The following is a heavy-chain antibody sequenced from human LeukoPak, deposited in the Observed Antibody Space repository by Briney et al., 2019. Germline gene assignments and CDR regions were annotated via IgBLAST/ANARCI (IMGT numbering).Heavy chain of an antibody. J-gene: IGHJ3*02. Sequence: GESLKISCKGSGYSFTSYWIGWVRQMSGKGLEWMGIIYPGGSETIYSPSFQGQVTISADKSISTAYLQWSSLKASDTAIYYCARIGSTSGDVLAFDIWGQGTMVTVSS. CDR3: ARIGSTSGDVLAFDI. V-gene: IGHV5-51*01. CDR1: GYSFTSYW. CDR2: IYPGGSET. D-gene: IGHD2-2*01.